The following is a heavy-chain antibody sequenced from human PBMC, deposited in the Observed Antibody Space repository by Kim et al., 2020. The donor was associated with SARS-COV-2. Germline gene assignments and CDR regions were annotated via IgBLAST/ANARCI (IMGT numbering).Heavy chain of an antibody. CDR3: ARDYTRWDYYDSSGYRHYGMDV. Sequence: ASVKVSCKASGYTFTSYGISWVRQAPGQGLEWMGWISAYNGNTNYAQKLQGRVTMTTDTSTSTAYMELRSLRSDDTAVYYCARDYTRWDYYDSSGYRHYGMDVWGQGTTVTVSS. V-gene: IGHV1-18*01. D-gene: IGHD3-22*01. CDR2: ISAYNGNT. CDR1: GYTFTSYG. J-gene: IGHJ6*02.